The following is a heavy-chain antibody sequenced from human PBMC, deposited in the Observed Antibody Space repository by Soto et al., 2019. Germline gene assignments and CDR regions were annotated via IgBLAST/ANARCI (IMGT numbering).Heavy chain of an antibody. J-gene: IGHJ4*02. Sequence: PSETLSLTCTVSGGSISSSSYYWGWIRQPPGKGLEWIGSIYYSGSTYYNPSLKSRVTISVDTSKNQFSLKLSSVTAADTAVYYCARGLAGGALQATVTNGFDYWGQGTLVTVSS. D-gene: IGHD4-17*01. CDR2: IYYSGST. CDR3: ARGLAGGALQATVTNGFDY. V-gene: IGHV4-39*01. CDR1: GGSISSSSYY.